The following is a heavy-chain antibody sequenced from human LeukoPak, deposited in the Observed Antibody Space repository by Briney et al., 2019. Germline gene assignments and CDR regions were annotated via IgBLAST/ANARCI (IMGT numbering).Heavy chain of an antibody. CDR3: AGGQWGSSNYYYYYMDV. CDR2: INPNSGGT. D-gene: IGHD6-6*01. CDR1: GYTFTGYY. J-gene: IGHJ6*03. V-gene: IGHV1-2*06. Sequence: ASVKVSCKASGYTFTGYYMHWVRQAPGQGLEWMGRINPNSGGTNYAQKFQGRVTMTRDTSISTAYMELSRLRSDDTAVYYCAGGQWGSSNYYYYYMDVWGKGTTVTVSS.